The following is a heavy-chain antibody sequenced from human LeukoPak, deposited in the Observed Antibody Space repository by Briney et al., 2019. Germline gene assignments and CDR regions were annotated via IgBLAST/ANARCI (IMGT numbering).Heavy chain of an antibody. CDR1: GFTFSSYS. CDR3: VRDRRSGGFTSNNY. Sequence: GGSLRLSCAASGFTFSSYSMNWVRQAPGKGLEWVSSISSSSSYIYYADSVKGRFTISRDNAKNALYLPMNSLRAEDTAVYYCVRDRRSGGFTSNNYWGQGTLVTVSS. V-gene: IGHV3-21*01. CDR2: ISSSSSYI. D-gene: IGHD6-19*01. J-gene: IGHJ4*02.